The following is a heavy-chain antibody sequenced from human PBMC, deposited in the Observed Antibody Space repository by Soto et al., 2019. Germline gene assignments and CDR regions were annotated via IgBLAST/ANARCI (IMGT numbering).Heavy chain of an antibody. V-gene: IGHV3-30*18. CDR3: AKGPGWEQDLIRGPDDY. J-gene: IGHJ4*02. CDR2: ISYDGSNK. D-gene: IGHD1-26*01. CDR1: GFTFSSYG. Sequence: QVQLVESGGGVVQPGRSLRLSCAASGFTFSSYGMHWVRQAPGKGLEWVAVISYDGSNKYYADSVKGRFTISRDNSKNTLYLQMNGLREEDTVVYYWAKGPGWEQDLIRGPDDYWGQGTLVTVSS.